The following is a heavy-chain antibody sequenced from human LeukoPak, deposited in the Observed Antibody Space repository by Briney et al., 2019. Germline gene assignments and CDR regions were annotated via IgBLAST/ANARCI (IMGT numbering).Heavy chain of an antibody. CDR2: IYYSGST. V-gene: IGHV4-59*01. Sequence: PLETLSLTCTVSGGSISSYYWSWIRQPPGKGLEWIGYIYYSGSTNYNPSLKSRVTISVDTSKNQFSLKLSSVTAADTAVYYCARGSSSMGLWFDPWGQGTLVTVSS. J-gene: IGHJ5*02. CDR1: GGSISSYY. D-gene: IGHD2-2*01. CDR3: ARGSSSMGLWFDP.